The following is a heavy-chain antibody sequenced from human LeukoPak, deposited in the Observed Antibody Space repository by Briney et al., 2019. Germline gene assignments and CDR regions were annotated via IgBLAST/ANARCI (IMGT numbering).Heavy chain of an antibody. CDR1: GFTVSSNY. CDR2: IYSGGST. V-gene: IGHV3-53*01. D-gene: IGHD5-18*01. CDR3: ARIYSFYSYGYDY. J-gene: IGHJ4*02. Sequence: PGGSLRLSCAASGFTVSSNYMSWVRQAPGKGLEWVSVIYSGGSTYYADSVKGRFTISRDNSKNTLYLQMNSLRAEDTAVYYCARIYSFYSYGYDYWGQGTLVTVSS.